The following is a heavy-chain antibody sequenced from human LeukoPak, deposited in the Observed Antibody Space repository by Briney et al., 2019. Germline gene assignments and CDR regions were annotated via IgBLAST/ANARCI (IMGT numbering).Heavy chain of an antibody. CDR3: ARDLALYVWGSYRYPL. D-gene: IGHD3-16*02. J-gene: IGHJ4*02. Sequence: GASVKVSCKASGYTFTSYYMHWVRQAPGQGLEWMGIINPSGGSTSYAQKFQGRVTMTRDTSTSTVYMELSSLRSEDTAVYYCARDLALYVWGSYRYPLWGQGTLVTVSS. CDR2: INPSGGST. CDR1: GYTFTSYY. V-gene: IGHV1-46*01.